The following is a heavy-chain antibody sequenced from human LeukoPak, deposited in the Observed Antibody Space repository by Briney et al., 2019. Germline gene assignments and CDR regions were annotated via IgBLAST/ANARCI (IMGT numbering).Heavy chain of an antibody. CDR2: VSRKSDYR. CDR3: AKERYDGSGAAYDN. D-gene: IGHD3-10*01. Sequence: GGSLRLSCAASGFIFDDAVMHWVRQAPGKGLEWVSGVSRKSDYRAYADSVKGRFTISRDNARNPLYLQMNSLRAEDTALYYCAKERYDGSGAAYDNWGQGTLVTVSS. CDR1: GFIFDDAV. J-gene: IGHJ4*02. V-gene: IGHV3-9*01.